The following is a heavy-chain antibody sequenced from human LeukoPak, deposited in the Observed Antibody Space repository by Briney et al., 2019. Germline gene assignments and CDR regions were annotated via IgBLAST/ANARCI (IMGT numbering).Heavy chain of an antibody. D-gene: IGHD6-19*01. CDR1: GGSFRSYY. Sequence: SETLSLTCTVSGGSFRSYYYNWIRQSAGKRLEWIGRIYTTGSTNYSPSFKSRVTMSVDTSKNQLSLRLSSVTAADTAVYYCARDSGWYWYDYWGQGTLVTVSS. CDR3: ARDSGWYWYDY. CDR2: IYTTGST. J-gene: IGHJ4*02. V-gene: IGHV4-4*07.